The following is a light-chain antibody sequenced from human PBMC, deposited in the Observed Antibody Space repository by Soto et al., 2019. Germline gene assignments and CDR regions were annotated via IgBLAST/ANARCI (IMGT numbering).Light chain of an antibody. CDR1: QSITGN. CDR3: QQYHNWPLT. Sequence: ELVMPQSPATMSVSPGARATLSCRASQSITGNLTWYQQKPGQAPRLLIYDASTRATGIPARFSGSGSGTEFTLTISSLQSEDFAVYYCQQYHNWPLTFGGGTKVDIK. V-gene: IGKV3-15*01. J-gene: IGKJ4*01. CDR2: DAS.